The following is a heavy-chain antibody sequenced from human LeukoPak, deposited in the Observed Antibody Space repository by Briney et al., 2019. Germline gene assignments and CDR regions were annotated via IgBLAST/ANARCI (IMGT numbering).Heavy chain of an antibody. CDR2: INPNSGGT. V-gene: IGHV1-2*04. CDR3: ARGQGTVTTGNFDY. CDR1: GYTFTGYY. Sequence: AASVKDSCKASGYTFTGYYMHWVRQAPGQGLEWMGWINPNSGGTNYAQKFQGWVTMTRDMSINTAYMELSRLRSDDTAVYYCARGQGTVTTGNFDYWGQGTLVTVSS. D-gene: IGHD4-17*01. J-gene: IGHJ4*02.